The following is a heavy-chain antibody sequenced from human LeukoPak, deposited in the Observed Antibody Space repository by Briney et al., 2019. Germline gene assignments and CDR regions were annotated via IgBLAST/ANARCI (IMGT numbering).Heavy chain of an antibody. D-gene: IGHD7-27*01. CDR1: GYTFTGYY. J-gene: IGHJ4*02. V-gene: IGHV1-2*02. CDR2: INPNSGGT. Sequence: ASVKVSCEASGYTFTGYYMHWVRQAPGQGLEWMGWINPNSGGTNYAQKFQGRVTMTRDTSISTAYMELSRLRSDDTAVYYCARAYLGTGDFDYWGQGTLVTVSS. CDR3: ARAYLGTGDFDY.